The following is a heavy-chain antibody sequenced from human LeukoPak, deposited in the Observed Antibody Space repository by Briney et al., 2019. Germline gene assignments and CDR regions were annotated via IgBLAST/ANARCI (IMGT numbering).Heavy chain of an antibody. Sequence: GGSLRLSCAASGFTFSSYAMSWVRQAPGKGLEWVSAISGSGDSTYYGDSVKGRFTISRDNSKNTLYLQMNSLRAEDTAVYYCAREHPSGWSFNYYYYGMDVWGQGTTVTVSS. CDR3: AREHPSGWSFNYYYYGMDV. D-gene: IGHD6-19*01. V-gene: IGHV3-23*01. CDR1: GFTFSSYA. J-gene: IGHJ6*02. CDR2: ISGSGDST.